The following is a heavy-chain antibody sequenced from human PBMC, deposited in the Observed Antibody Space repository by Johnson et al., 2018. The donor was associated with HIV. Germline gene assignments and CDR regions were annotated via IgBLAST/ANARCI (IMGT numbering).Heavy chain of an antibody. CDR1: GFTFSNAW. CDR3: ARANGQGGGAFDI. J-gene: IGHJ3*02. V-gene: IGHV3-7*05. CDR2: IKQDGSEK. D-gene: IGHD3-10*01. Sequence: VQLVESGGGLVKPGGSLRLSCAASGFTFSNAWMSWVRQAPGKGLEWVANIKQDGSEKYYVDSVKGRFTISRDNAKNSLYLQMNSLRAEDTAVYYGARANGQGGGAFDIWGQGTMVTVSS.